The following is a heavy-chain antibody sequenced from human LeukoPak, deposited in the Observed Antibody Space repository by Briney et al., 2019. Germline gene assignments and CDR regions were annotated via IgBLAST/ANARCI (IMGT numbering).Heavy chain of an antibody. CDR1: GFTFSSYS. V-gene: IGHV3-21*01. CDR3: ARDLSGVTGYTYGRGIDY. CDR2: ISSSSSYI. J-gene: IGHJ4*02. Sequence: GGSLRLSCAASGFTFSSYSMNWVRQALGKGLGWVSSISSSSSYIYYADSVKGRFTISRDNAKTSLYLQMNILRAEDTAVYYCARDLSGVTGYTYGRGIDYWGQGTLVTVSS. D-gene: IGHD5-18*01.